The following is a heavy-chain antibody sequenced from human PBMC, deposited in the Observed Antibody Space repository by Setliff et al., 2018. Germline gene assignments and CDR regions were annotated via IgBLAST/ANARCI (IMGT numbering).Heavy chain of an antibody. J-gene: IGHJ4*02. D-gene: IGHD5-18*01. CDR3: AGRPQNTPMGPCDY. V-gene: IGHV4-4*07. CDR1: GGSISTYY. Sequence: SETLSLTCTVSGGSISTYYWSWIRQPAGKGPEWIGRIYTHAGGSTIYNPSLKSRVTISVDTSKNQFSLMLTSVTAADTAIYYCAGRPQNTPMGPCDYWGQGTLVTVSS. CDR2: IYTHAGGST.